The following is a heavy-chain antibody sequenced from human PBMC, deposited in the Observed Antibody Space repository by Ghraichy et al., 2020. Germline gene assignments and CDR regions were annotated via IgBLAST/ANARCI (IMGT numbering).Heavy chain of an antibody. V-gene: IGHV4-34*01. CDR1: GGSFSGYY. CDR2: INHSGST. Sequence: SETLSLTCAVYGGSFSGYYWSWIRQPPGKGLEWIGEINHSGSTNYNPSLKSRVTISVDTSKNQFSLKLSSVTAADTAVYYCARGDLSIAARRAFDYWGQGTLVTVSS. J-gene: IGHJ4*02. D-gene: IGHD6-6*01. CDR3: ARGDLSIAARRAFDY.